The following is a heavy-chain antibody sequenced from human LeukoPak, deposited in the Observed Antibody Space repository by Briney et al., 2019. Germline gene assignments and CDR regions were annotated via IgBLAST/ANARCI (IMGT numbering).Heavy chain of an antibody. CDR2: ISYDGSNK. V-gene: IGHV3-30-3*01. D-gene: IGHD3-22*01. CDR3: AKDRRITMIVVVPRAGY. J-gene: IGHJ4*02. CDR1: GFTFSTYA. Sequence: QPGGSLRLSCTASGFTFSTYAMHWVRQAPGKGLEWVAVISYDGSNKYYADSVKGRFTISRDNSKNTLYLQMNSLRAEDTAVYYCAKDRRITMIVVVPRAGYWGQGTLVTVSS.